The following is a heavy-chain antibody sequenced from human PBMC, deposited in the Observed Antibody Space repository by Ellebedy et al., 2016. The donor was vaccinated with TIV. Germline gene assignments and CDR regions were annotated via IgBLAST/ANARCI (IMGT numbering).Heavy chain of an antibody. V-gene: IGHV1-2*02. CDR3: ARGVFWSGYYTS. D-gene: IGHD3-3*01. Sequence: ASVKVSXXASGYTFTGYYMHWVRQAPGQGLEWMGWINPNSGGTNYAQKFQGRVTMTRDTSISTAYMELSRLRSDDTAVYYCARGVFWSGYYTSWGQGTLVTVSS. CDR2: INPNSGGT. CDR1: GYTFTGYY. J-gene: IGHJ4*02.